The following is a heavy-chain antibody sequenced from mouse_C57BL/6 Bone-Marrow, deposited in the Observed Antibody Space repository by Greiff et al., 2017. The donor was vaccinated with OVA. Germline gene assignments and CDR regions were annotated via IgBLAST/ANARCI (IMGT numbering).Heavy chain of an antibody. CDR2: INSDGGST. CDR1: EYEFPSHD. Sequence: EVKVVESGGGLVQPGESLKLSCESNEYEFPSHDMSWVRKTPEKRLELVAAINSDGGSTYYPDTMERRFIISRDNTKKTLYLQMSSLRSEDTALYYCARLWLRRRAMDYWGQGTSVTVSS. CDR3: ARLWLRRRAMDY. V-gene: IGHV5-2*01. J-gene: IGHJ4*01. D-gene: IGHD2-2*01.